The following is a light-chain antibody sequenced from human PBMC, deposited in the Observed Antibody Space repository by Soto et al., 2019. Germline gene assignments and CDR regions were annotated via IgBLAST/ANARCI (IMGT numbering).Light chain of an antibody. CDR3: QQYNSYLWT. CDR1: QSISSW. J-gene: IGKJ1*01. V-gene: IGKV1-5*03. CDR2: KAS. Sequence: IQMTQSPSTLSASVGDRVTITCRASQSISSWFAWYQQKPGTAPKLLIYKASSLESGVPSRFSGSGSGTEFTLTISSLQPDDFATYYCQQYNSYLWTFGQGTKVEIK.